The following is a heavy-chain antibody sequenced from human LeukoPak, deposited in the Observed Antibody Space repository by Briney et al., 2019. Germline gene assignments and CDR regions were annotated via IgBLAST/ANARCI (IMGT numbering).Heavy chain of an antibody. CDR1: GFTFSSYA. V-gene: IGHV3-64D*06. D-gene: IGHD2-15*01. CDR2: ISSNGGST. J-gene: IGHJ4*02. CDR3: VNPYCSGGSCYEGAFDY. Sequence: GGSLRLSCSASGFTFSSYAMDWVRQAQGKGLEYVSAISSNGGSTYYADSVKGRFTISRDNSKNTLYLQMSSLRAEDTAVYYCVNPYCSGGSCYEGAFDYWGQGTLVTVSS.